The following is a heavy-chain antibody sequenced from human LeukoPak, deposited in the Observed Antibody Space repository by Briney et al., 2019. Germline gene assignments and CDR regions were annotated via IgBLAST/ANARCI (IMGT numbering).Heavy chain of an antibody. CDR1: GFTFRSYS. CDR2: VSSGSNYT. CDR3: ARQGNNWFDP. V-gene: IGHV3-21*05. Sequence: GGSLRLSCAASGFTFRSYSMNWVRQAPGKGLEWVSYVSSGSNYTNYADSVKGRFTISRDNAKNSLYLQMNSLTAEDTAVYYCARQGNNWFDPWGQGTLVTVSS. J-gene: IGHJ5*02.